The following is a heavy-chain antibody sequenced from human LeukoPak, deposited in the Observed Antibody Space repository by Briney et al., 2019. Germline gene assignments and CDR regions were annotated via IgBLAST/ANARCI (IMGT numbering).Heavy chain of an antibody. CDR2: INHSGST. CDR3: ARGAHSGSYH. CDR1: GGSFSGYY. V-gene: IGHV4-34*01. Sequence: SETLSLTCAVYGGSFSGYYWSWIRQPPGKGLEWIGEINHSGSTNYNPSHKSRVTISVDTSKNQFSLKLSSVTAADTAVYYCARGAHSGSYHWGQGTLVTVSS. J-gene: IGHJ1*01. D-gene: IGHD1-26*01.